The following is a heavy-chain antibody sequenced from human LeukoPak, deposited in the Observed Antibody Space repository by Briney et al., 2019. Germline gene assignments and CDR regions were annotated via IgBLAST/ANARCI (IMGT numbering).Heavy chain of an antibody. V-gene: IGHV3-23*01. Sequence: PGGSLRLSCAASGFTFSSYAMSWVRQAPGKGLEWVSAISGSGGSTYYADSVKGRFTISRDNSKNTLYLQMNSLRAEDTAVYYCAKPWGNCSGGSCYSGSWGQGTLVTVSS. J-gene: IGHJ5*02. CDR1: GFTFSSYA. CDR3: AKPWGNCSGGSCYSGS. D-gene: IGHD2-15*01. CDR2: ISGSGGST.